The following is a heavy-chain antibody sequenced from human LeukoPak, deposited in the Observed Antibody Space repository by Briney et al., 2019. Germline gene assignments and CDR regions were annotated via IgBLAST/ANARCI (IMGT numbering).Heavy chain of an antibody. Sequence: SETLSLTCTVSGGSISTYYWTWIRQPPGKGLEWIGYIYYSGSANYNPSLQSRVTISVDMSKNQFSLKLSSVTAADTAVYYCARRPVSYYYDSSGHCLGAFDIWGQGTMVTVSS. D-gene: IGHD3-22*01. CDR3: ARRPVSYYYDSSGHCLGAFDI. CDR1: GGSISTYY. CDR2: IYYSGSA. V-gene: IGHV4-59*08. J-gene: IGHJ3*02.